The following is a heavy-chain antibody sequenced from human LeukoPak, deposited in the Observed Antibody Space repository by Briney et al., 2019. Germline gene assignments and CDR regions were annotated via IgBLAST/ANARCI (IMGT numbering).Heavy chain of an antibody. D-gene: IGHD4-17*01. CDR2: ISGSGGST. CDR3: AKVDYGDYVGSY. CDR1: GFTFSSYA. J-gene: IGHJ4*02. Sequence: GGSLRLSCAASGFTFSSYAMSWVRQAPEKGLEWVSAISGSGGSTYYADSVKGRFTISRDNSKNTLYLQMNSLRAEDTAVYYCAKVDYGDYVGSYWGQGTLVTVSS. V-gene: IGHV3-23*01.